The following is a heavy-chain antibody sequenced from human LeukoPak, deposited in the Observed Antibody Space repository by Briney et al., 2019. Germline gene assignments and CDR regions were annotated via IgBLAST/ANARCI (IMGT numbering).Heavy chain of an antibody. V-gene: IGHV3-21*06. CDR3: ARDRVIAASEAYNWFDP. Sequence: GGSLRLSCAASGFTFSSYSMTWVRQAPGRGLEWVSSISSTSRFIFYEDSVKGRFTISRDNAKNSLYLQMNSLRAEDTAVYYCARDRVIAASEAYNWFDPWGQGTLVTVSS. J-gene: IGHJ5*02. CDR2: ISSTSRFI. CDR1: GFTFSSYS. D-gene: IGHD6-25*01.